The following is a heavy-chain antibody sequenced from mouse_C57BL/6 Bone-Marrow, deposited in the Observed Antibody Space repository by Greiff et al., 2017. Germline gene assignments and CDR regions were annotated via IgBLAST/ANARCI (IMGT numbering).Heavy chain of an antibody. J-gene: IGHJ3*01. CDR3: ARDGNYPWFAY. CDR1: GFTFSSYA. D-gene: IGHD2-1*01. Sequence: VQLKESGGGLVKPGGSLKLSCAASGFTFSSYAMSWVRQTPEKRLEWVATISDGGSYTYYPDNVKGRFTISRDNAKNNLYLQMSHLKSEDTAMYYCARDGNYPWFAYWGQGTLVTVSA. CDR2: ISDGGSYT. V-gene: IGHV5-4*01.